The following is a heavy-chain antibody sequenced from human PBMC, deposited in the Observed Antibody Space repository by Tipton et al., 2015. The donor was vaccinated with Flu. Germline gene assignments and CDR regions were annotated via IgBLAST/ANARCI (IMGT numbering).Heavy chain of an antibody. V-gene: IGHV3-30*02. CDR1: GFTFSGYG. J-gene: IGHJ2*01. CDR2: IRHDESDK. D-gene: IGHD4-23*01. Sequence: QVQLVQSGGGVVQPGGSLRLSCAASGFTFSGYGMHWVRQAPGKGLEWVAFIRHDESDKYYADSVVGRFTISRDNSRNTLYLQMNSLRVDDTAVYFCARAAFGGKPAWYFDLWGRGTLVTVSS. CDR3: ARAAFGGKPAWYFDL.